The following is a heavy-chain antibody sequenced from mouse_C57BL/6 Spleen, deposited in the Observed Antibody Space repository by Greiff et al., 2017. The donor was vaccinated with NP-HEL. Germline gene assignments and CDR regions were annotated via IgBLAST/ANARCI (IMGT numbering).Heavy chain of an antibody. D-gene: IGHD4-1*01. CDR2: IDPSDSYT. CDR3: ARKGLGGVAY. J-gene: IGHJ3*01. V-gene: IGHV1-69*01. Sequence: QVQLKQPGAELVMPGASVKLSCKASGYTFTSYWMHWVKQRPGQGLEWIGEIDPSDSYTNYNQKFKGKSTLTVDKSSRTAYMQLSSLTSEDSAVYYCARKGLGGVAYWGQGTLVTVSA. CDR1: GYTFTSYW.